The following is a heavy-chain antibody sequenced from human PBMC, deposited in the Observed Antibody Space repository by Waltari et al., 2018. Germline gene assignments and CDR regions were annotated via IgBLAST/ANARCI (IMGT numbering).Heavy chain of an antibody. V-gene: IGHV1-69*10. CDR1: GGNLLSHG. D-gene: IGHD4-17*01. CDR2: IIPILDIP. J-gene: IGHJ6*03. Sequence: QVQLVQSGAEVKKSGSSVKVSCKTSGGNLLSHGISWVRQAPGQGLEWMGGIIPILDIPHYAQNFQGRVTITVDKSTNTANMELSSLRSEDTAVYYCAREYYDDYAPRSQNYYYMDVWGKGTTVTVSS. CDR3: AREYYDDYAPRSQNYYYMDV.